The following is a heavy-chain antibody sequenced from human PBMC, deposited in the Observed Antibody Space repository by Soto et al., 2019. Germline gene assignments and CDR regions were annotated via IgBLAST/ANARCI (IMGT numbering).Heavy chain of an antibody. V-gene: IGHV3-7*01. CDR2: IKQDGSEK. CDR1: GLTFSSYW. J-gene: IGHJ6*03. CDR3: ARALSSSWYFYYYYMDV. D-gene: IGHD6-13*01. Sequence: GGSLRLSGAASGLTFSSYWMSWVRQAPGKGLEWVANIKQDGSEKYYVDSVKGRFTISRDNAKNSLYLQMYSLRAEDTAVYYCARALSSSWYFYYYYMDVWGKGTTVTVS.